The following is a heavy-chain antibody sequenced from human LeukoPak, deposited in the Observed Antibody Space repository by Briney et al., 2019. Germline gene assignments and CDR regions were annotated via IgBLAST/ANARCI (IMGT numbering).Heavy chain of an antibody. D-gene: IGHD6-13*01. CDR1: GFTFSSYE. Sequence: GGSLRLSCAASGFTFSSYEMNWVRQAPGKGLEWVSYISSSGSTIYYADSVKGRSTISRDNAKNSLYLQMNSLRAEDTAVYYCARVVKQQLRPWGQGTLVTVSS. CDR3: ARVVKQQLRP. V-gene: IGHV3-48*03. CDR2: ISSSGSTI. J-gene: IGHJ5*02.